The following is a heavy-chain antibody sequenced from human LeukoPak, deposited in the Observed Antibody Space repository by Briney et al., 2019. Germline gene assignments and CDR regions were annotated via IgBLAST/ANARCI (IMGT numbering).Heavy chain of an antibody. Sequence: SETLSLTCAVYGGSLNSFYSACDRPPPGKEREWIGGISQSGSATYSPSLKSRVFISMDMSKNQFSLKLTSVTAADTGVYYCARVISLRIGYLQQPVRHHMDVWGKGTTVIVSS. CDR3: ARVISLRIGYLQQPVRHHMDV. CDR1: GGSLNSFY. D-gene: IGHD3-22*01. CDR2: ISQSGSA. V-gene: IGHV4-34*01. J-gene: IGHJ6*03.